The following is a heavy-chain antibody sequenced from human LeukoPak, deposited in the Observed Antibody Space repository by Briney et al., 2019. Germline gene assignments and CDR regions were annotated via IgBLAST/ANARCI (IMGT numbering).Heavy chain of an antibody. V-gene: IGHV4-59*02. Sequence: SETPSLTCTVSGGSVSSDYWSWIRQPPGKGLEWIGYMHSNGNSAYNPSLSRRVTMSLDTSKKWFSLKLSSVTAADTAVYFCARGRETYYYYYYMDVWGKGTTVTVSS. CDR1: GGSVSSDY. CDR3: ARGRETYYYYYYMDV. J-gene: IGHJ6*03. CDR2: MHSNGNS.